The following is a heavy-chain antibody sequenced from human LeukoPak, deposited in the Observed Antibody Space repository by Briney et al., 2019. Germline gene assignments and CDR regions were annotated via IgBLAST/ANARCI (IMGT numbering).Heavy chain of an antibody. D-gene: IGHD6-13*01. V-gene: IGHV1-18*04. CDR2: ISAYDGDT. J-gene: IGHJ4*02. Sequence: SVKVSCKASGYTFTSYGISWVRQAPGQGLEWMGWISAYDGDTNYVHKLQGRVTMTTDTSTSAAYMELRSLRSNDPAVYYCARIAEYHLARHFDYWGQGTLVTVSS. CDR3: ARIAEYHLARHFDY. CDR1: GYTFTSYG.